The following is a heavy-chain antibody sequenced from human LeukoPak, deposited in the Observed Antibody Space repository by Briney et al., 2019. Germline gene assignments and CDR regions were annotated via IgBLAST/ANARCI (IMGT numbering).Heavy chain of an antibody. CDR1: GFTFSGPA. J-gene: IGHJ4*02. D-gene: IGHD5-18*01. V-gene: IGHV3-73*01. CDR2: IRSKANSYAT. CDR3: AISVDTAFDY. Sequence: GGSLRLSCAASGFTFSGPAMHWVRQASGKGLEWVGRIRSKANSYATAYAASVKGRFTISRDDSKNTAYLQMNSLKTEDTAVYYCAISVDTAFDYWGQGTLVTVSS.